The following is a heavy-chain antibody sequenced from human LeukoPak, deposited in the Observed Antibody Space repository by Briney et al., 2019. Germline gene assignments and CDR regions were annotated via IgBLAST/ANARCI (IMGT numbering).Heavy chain of an antibody. CDR1: GYTFTSYS. D-gene: IGHD3-22*01. J-gene: IGHJ4*02. Sequence: ASVKVSCKASGYTFTSYSISWVRQAPGQGLEWMGWISAYNGNTNYAQKLQGRVTMTTDTSTSTAYMELRSLRSDDTAVYYCARVVYDSSGPLYYFDYWGQGTLVTVSS. V-gene: IGHV1-18*01. CDR2: ISAYNGNT. CDR3: ARVVYDSSGPLYYFDY.